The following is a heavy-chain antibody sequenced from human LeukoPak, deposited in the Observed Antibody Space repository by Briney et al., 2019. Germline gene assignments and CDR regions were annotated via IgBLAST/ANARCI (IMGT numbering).Heavy chain of an antibody. CDR1: GGSISIYY. CDR3: ARESSGTYYNPLGYMDV. CDR2: IFTSGIT. D-gene: IGHD3-10*01. Sequence: SETLSLTCAVSGGSISIYYWNWIRQPAGKGLEGFGRIFTSGITNYVPSLQSRVTRSVDTSKNQFSLNLSSVTAADTAVYYCARESSGTYYNPLGYMDVWGKGTTVTVSS. V-gene: IGHV4-4*07. J-gene: IGHJ6*03.